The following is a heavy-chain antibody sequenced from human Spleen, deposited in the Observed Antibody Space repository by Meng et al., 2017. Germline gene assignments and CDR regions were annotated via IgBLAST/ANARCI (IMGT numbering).Heavy chain of an antibody. V-gene: IGHV4-39*07. J-gene: IGHJ1*01. CDR3: ARGSGGSYFAYFQH. CDR2: INHSGST. Sequence: QVQLQESGPGLAKPSETLSLTCTVSGGSISSSSAYHWGWIRIRQPPGKGLEWIGEINHSGSTNYNPSLKSRVTISVDTSKNQFSLKLSSVTAADTAVYYCARGSGGSYFAYFQHWGQGTLVTVSS. D-gene: IGHD1-26*01. CDR1: GGSISSSSAYH.